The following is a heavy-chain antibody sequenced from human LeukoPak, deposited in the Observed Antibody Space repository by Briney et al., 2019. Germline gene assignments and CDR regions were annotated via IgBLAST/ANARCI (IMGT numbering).Heavy chain of an antibody. Sequence: SETLSLTCAVYGGSFSGYFGSWIRQPPEKGLEWIGEINHSGSPDYNPSLKSRVTISVDTSRNQFSLKLSSVTAADTAVYYCVREREQRDKRRYATGYDYWGQGTLVSVSS. J-gene: IGHJ4*02. V-gene: IGHV4-34*01. CDR1: GGSFSGYF. CDR3: VREREQRDKRRYATGYDY. D-gene: IGHD3-9*01. CDR2: INHSGSP.